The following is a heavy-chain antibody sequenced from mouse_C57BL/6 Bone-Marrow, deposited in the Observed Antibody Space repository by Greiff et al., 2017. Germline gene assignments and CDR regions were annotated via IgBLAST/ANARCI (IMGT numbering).Heavy chain of an antibody. CDR3: ARSGSRYVYLYFDV. V-gene: IGHV1-26*01. CDR2: INPNNGGT. CDR1: GYTFTDYY. J-gene: IGHJ1*03. Sequence: VQLQQSGPELVKPGASVKISCKASGYTFTDYYMNWVKQSHGKSLEWIGDINPNNGGTSYNQKFKGKATLTVNKSSSTAYMELLSLTSEDSAVYYCARSGSRYVYLYFDVWGTGTTVTVSS. D-gene: IGHD1-1*01.